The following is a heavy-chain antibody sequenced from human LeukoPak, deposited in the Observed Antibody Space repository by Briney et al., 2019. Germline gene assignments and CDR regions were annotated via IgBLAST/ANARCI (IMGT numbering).Heavy chain of an antibody. CDR3: ARDDYALGY. V-gene: IGHV4-59*01. J-gene: IGHJ4*02. Sequence: PSETLSLTCTVSGGSISSYYWSWLRQPPGKGLEWIGYIYYSGSTNYNPSLKSRVTISVDTSKNQFSLKLSSVTAADTAVYYCARDDYALGYWGQGTLVTVSS. D-gene: IGHD4/OR15-4a*01. CDR2: IYYSGST. CDR1: GGSISSYY.